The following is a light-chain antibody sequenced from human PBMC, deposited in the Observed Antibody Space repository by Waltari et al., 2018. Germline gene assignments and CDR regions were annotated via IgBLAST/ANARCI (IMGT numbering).Light chain of an antibody. CDR2: GAS. CDR3: QQYGSSPPD. J-gene: IGKJ4*01. Sequence: EIVLTQSPGTLSLSPGERATLSCRASQGVSSTHLAWYQQKPGRPPRLLIYGASSRATGIPDRFSGSGSGTDFTLTISRLEPEDFAVYYCQQYGSSPPDFGGGTKVEIK. V-gene: IGKV3-20*01. CDR1: QGVSSTH.